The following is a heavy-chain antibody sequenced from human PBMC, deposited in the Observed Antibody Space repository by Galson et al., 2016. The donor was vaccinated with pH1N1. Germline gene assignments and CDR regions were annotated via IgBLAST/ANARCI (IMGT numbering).Heavy chain of an antibody. Sequence: SVKVSCKASGFTFSNHGINWVRQAPGQDLEWMGWINTKTGNPTYAQGFTGRFVFSLDTSVNTAYLQINSLKADDTAVSYCARATPSPSPTVLRYFDWSPGLPAFDMWGRGTLVTGSS. CDR2: INTKTGNP. V-gene: IGHV7-4-1*02. D-gene: IGHD3-9*01. CDR1: GFTFSNHG. J-gene: IGHJ3*02. CDR3: ARATPSPSPTVLRYFDWSPGLPAFDM.